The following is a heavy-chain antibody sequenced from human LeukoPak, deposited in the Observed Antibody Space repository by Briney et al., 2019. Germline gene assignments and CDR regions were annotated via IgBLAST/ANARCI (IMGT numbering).Heavy chain of an antibody. CDR1: GYSISSGYY. D-gene: IGHD1-26*01. J-gene: IGHJ4*02. V-gene: IGHV4-38-2*02. CDR2: IYHSGST. CDR3: ARLGGSYFDY. Sequence: SETLSLTCTVSGYSISSGYYWGWIRQPPGKGLEWIGSIYHSGSTYYNPSLKSRVTISVDMSKNQFSLKLSSVTAADTAVYYCARLGGSYFDYWGQGTLVTVSS.